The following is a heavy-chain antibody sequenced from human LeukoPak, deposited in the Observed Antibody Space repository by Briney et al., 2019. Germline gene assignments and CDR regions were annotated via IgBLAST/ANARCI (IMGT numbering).Heavy chain of an antibody. J-gene: IGHJ4*02. D-gene: IGHD3-16*02. Sequence: SETLSLTCAVYGGSFSGYYWSWIRQPPGKGLEWIGEINHSGSTNYNPSLKSRVTISVDTSKNQFSLKLSFVTAADTAVYYCARVAWGYDYVWGSYRHHYFDYWGQGTLVTVSS. V-gene: IGHV4-34*01. CDR2: INHSGST. CDR3: ARVAWGYDYVWGSYRHHYFDY. CDR1: GGSFSGYY.